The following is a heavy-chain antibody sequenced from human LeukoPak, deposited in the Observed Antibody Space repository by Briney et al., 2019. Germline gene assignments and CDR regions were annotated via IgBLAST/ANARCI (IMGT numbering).Heavy chain of an antibody. D-gene: IGHD5-24*01. J-gene: IGHJ4*02. CDR2: IYYSGST. CDR3: ARDGGWLQLGY. CDR1: GGSISSYY. Sequence: SETLSLTCTVSGGSISSYYWSWIRQPPGKGLEWIGYIYYSGSTNYNPSLKSRVTISVDTSKNQFSLKLSSVTAADTAVYYCARDGGWLQLGYWGQGTLVTVSS. V-gene: IGHV4-59*01.